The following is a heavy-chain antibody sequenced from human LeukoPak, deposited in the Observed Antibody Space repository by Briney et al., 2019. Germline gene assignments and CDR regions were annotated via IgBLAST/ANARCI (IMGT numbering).Heavy chain of an antibody. CDR2: IYPGDSDT. V-gene: IGHV5-51*01. Sequence: GQSLKISCKGSASSFTSYWIGWVRPMPGKGLEWMGIIYPGDSDTRYSPSFQGQVTISAARSISTAYLQWSSLKASDTAMYYCARLTDWETHRWYFDLWGRGTLVTVSS. J-gene: IGHJ2*01. CDR1: ASSFTSYW. D-gene: IGHD1-26*01. CDR3: ARLTDWETHRWYFDL.